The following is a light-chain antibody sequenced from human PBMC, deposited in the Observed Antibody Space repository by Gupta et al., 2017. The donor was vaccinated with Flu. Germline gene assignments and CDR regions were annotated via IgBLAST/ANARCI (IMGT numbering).Light chain of an antibody. CDR3: QSYDSSRKVV. Sequence: QSVLTPPPSVSGAPGPRVTISCTGSSSNIGAGYDVHWYQQRPGTAPKLLIYGNSNRPSGVPDRFSGSKSGTSASLAITGLQAEEEADYYCQSYDSSRKVVFGGGTKLTVL. CDR1: SSNIGAGYD. CDR2: GNS. J-gene: IGLJ2*01. V-gene: IGLV1-40*01.